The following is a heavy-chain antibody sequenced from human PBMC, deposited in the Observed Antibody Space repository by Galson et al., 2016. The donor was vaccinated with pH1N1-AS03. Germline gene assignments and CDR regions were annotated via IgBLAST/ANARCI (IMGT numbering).Heavy chain of an antibody. D-gene: IGHD5-18*01. CDR3: VIGGNNFGHEY. CDR1: GFTFNNTW. J-gene: IGHJ4*01. Sequence: SLRLSCAGSGFTFNNTWMSWVRQAPGEGLEWVGRIKSKTDGGTTEYAAPVKGRFTISRDDSRDTLHLQMNSLKTEDSALYYGVIGGNNFGHEYWGQGTLVTVSS. V-gene: IGHV3-15*01. CDR2: IKSKTDGGTT.